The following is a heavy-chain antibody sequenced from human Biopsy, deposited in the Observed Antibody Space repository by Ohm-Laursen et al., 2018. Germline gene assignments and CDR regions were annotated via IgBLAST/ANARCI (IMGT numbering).Heavy chain of an antibody. V-gene: IGHV4-39*01. D-gene: IGHD3-22*01. J-gene: IGHJ5*02. Sequence: SDTLSLTCTVSGGSISNNNYYWGWIRQPPGKALEWIGSIFYRGSTHYKPSLKSRVNISVDTSKNQFSLKLNSVTAADTAVYYCARDYDTSGYYYVSWGQGTLVTVSS. CDR3: ARDYDTSGYYYVS. CDR1: GGSISNNNYY. CDR2: IFYRGST.